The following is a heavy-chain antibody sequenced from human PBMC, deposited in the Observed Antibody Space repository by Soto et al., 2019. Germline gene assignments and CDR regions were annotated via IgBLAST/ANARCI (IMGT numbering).Heavy chain of an antibody. V-gene: IGHV3-30-3*01. D-gene: IGHD6-13*01. J-gene: IGHJ3*02. CDR2: ILSDEINK. CDR1: GFIFSNDA. CDR3: AIIATAGGGDAFDI. Sequence: QVRLVESGGGVVQPGRSLRLSCAASGFIFSNDAMHWARQAPGKGLEWVAAILSDEINKYSADSVKGRFTISRDNSKNTLYLQMNSLIPEDTAVYYCAIIATAGGGDAFDIWGQGTMVTVSS.